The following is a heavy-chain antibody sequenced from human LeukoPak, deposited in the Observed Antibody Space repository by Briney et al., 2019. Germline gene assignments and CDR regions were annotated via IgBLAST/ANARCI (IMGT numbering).Heavy chain of an antibody. J-gene: IGHJ4*02. CDR3: ARDYIAYDPLDY. D-gene: IGHD3-3*01. V-gene: IGHV3-21*01. CDR1: GFTFSSYN. CDR2: ISSSSTYI. Sequence: GGSLRLSCAAFGFTFSSYNMNWVRQAPGKGLEWVSSISSSSTYIYYTDSVRGRFTISRDNAKNSLYLQMNSLRAEDTAVYWCARDYIAYDPLDYWGQGTLVTVSS.